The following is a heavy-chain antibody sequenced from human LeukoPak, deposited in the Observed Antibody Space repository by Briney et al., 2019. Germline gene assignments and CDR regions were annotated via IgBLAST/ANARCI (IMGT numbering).Heavy chain of an antibody. J-gene: IGHJ4*02. V-gene: IGHV1-46*01. CDR2: INPSGGST. CDR3: ARASDSADYVWGSYRKGLGY. CDR1: GYTFTSYY. D-gene: IGHD3-16*02. Sequence: ASVKASCKASGYTFTSYYMHWVRQAPGQGLEWMGIINPSGGSTSYAQKFQGRVTMTRDTSTSTVYMELSSLRSEDTAVYYCARASDSADYVWGSYRKGLGYWGQGTLVTVSS.